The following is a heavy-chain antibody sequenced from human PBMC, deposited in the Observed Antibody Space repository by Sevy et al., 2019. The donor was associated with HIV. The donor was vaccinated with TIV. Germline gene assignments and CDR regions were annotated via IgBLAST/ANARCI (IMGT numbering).Heavy chain of an antibody. J-gene: IGHJ4*02. CDR2: ISSSSSTI. D-gene: IGHD5-18*01. V-gene: IGHV3-48*02. CDR3: ARDHRGYSYGYSDY. CDR1: GFTFSSYS. Sequence: GGSLRLSCAASGFTFSSYSMNWVHQAPGKGLEWVSYISSSSSTIYYADSVKGRFTISRDNAKNSLYLQMNSLRDEDTAVYYCARDHRGYSYGYSDYWGQGTLVTVSS.